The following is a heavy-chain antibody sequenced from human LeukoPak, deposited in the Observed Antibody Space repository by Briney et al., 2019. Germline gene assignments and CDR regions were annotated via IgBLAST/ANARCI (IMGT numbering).Heavy chain of an antibody. J-gene: IGHJ4*02. V-gene: IGHV1-8*01. D-gene: IGHD2-15*01. CDR2: MNPNSGNT. CDR1: GYTFTSYD. CDR3: ARARGERVVVAAY. Sequence: GASVQVSCKASGYTFTSYDINWVRQATGQGLEWMGWMNPNSGNTGYAQKCQGRVTMTRNTSISTAYMELSSLRSEDTAVYYCARARGERVVVAAYWGQGTLVTVSS.